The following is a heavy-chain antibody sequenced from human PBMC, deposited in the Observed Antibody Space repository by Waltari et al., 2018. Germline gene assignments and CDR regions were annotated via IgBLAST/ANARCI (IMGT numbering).Heavy chain of an antibody. CDR2: IYPGDSDT. J-gene: IGHJ5*02. CDR1: GYSFTSYW. Sequence: EVQLVQSGAEVKKPGESLKISCKGSGYSFTSYWIGWVRQMPGKGLEWMGIIYPGDSDTRYSPSFQGQVTISADQSISTAYLQWSSLKASDTAMYYCARVEDCSSTSCYGNWFDPWGQGTLVTVSS. D-gene: IGHD2-2*01. V-gene: IGHV5-51*03. CDR3: ARVEDCSSTSCYGNWFDP.